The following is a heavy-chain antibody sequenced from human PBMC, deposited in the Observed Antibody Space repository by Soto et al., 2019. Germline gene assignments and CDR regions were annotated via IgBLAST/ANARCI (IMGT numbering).Heavy chain of an antibody. CDR2: ISSISSTI. Sequence: EVQLVESGGGLVQPGGSLRLSCAASGFTFSSYSMNWVRQAPGKGLEWVSYISSISSTIYYADSVKGRFTISRDNAKNSLYLEMNCLRDEDTAVYYCAVEGDYALSFDYWGQGTLVTVSS. CDR3: AVEGDYALSFDY. J-gene: IGHJ4*02. CDR1: GFTFSSYS. D-gene: IGHD4-17*01. V-gene: IGHV3-48*02.